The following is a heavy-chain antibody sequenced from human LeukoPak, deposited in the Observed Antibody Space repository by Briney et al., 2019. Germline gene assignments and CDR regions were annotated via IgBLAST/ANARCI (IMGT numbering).Heavy chain of an antibody. CDR2: INPSSGGT. Sequence: ASVKVSCKASGYTFTAYYLHWVRQAPGQGLEWMGWINPSSGGTNYAKKFQGWVTMTRDTSISTAYMELSRLRFDDTAVYYCARGNGKFDYWGQGTLVTASS. J-gene: IGHJ4*02. CDR3: ARGNGKFDY. V-gene: IGHV1-2*04. CDR1: GYTFTAYY.